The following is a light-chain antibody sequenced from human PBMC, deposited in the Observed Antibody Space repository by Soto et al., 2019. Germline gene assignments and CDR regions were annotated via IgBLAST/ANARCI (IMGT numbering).Light chain of an antibody. Sequence: DIQMTQSPSTLSASVGDRVTITCRASQGISSYLAWYQQKPGKAPKLLIYAASTLQSGVPSRFSGSGSGTEFTLTISSLQPEDFAVYYCQQWDTFGQGTKVDIK. V-gene: IGKV1-9*01. CDR3: QQWDT. CDR2: AAS. CDR1: QGISSY. J-gene: IGKJ2*01.